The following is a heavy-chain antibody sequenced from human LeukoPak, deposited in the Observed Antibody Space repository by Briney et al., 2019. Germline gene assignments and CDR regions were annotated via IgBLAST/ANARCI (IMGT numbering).Heavy chain of an antibody. Sequence: ASVTVSCKASGYTFTAYYMHWVRQAPGQGLEWMGWINPNSGDTNYAQNFQGRVTMTRDTSINTAYMELSSLRSDDTAVYYCARIKWSAANDWGQGTLVTVSS. J-gene: IGHJ4*02. V-gene: IGHV1-2*02. CDR1: GYTFTAYY. D-gene: IGHD6-13*01. CDR2: INPNSGDT. CDR3: ARIKWSAAND.